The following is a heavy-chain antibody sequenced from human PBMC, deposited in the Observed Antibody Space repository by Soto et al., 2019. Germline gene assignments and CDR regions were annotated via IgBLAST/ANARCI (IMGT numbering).Heavy chain of an antibody. J-gene: IGHJ4*02. Sequence: KPSETLSLTCTVSGGSISSSSYYWGWIRQPPGKGLEWFGSIYYSGSTYYNPSLKSRVTISVDTSKNQFSLKLSSVTAADTAVYYCASHITMVRGVIITDEGYYFDYWGQGTLVTVSS. V-gene: IGHV4-39*01. D-gene: IGHD3-10*01. CDR1: GGSISSSSYY. CDR2: IYYSGST. CDR3: ASHITMVRGVIITDEGYYFDY.